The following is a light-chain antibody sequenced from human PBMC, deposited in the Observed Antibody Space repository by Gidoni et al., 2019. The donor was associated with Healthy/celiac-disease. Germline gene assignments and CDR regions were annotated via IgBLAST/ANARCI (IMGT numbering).Light chain of an antibody. J-gene: IGKJ1*01. CDR2: DAS. CDR1: QSVSSY. CDR3: QQRSNWR. Sequence: EIVLTQSPATLSLSPGERATLSCSASQSVSSYLAWYQQKPGQAPRLLIYDASNRATGIPARFSGSGSGTDFTLTISSLEPEDFAVYYCQQRSNWRFGQGTKVEIK. V-gene: IGKV3-11*01.